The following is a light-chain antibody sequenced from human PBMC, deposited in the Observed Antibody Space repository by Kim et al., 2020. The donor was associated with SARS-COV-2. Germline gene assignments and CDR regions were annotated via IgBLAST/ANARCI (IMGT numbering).Light chain of an antibody. CDR1: QSVSSSY. CDR2: GAS. V-gene: IGKV3-20*01. J-gene: IGKJ1*01. CDR3: QQYGSSRT. Sequence: EIVLTQSPGTLSLSPGERVTLSCRASQSVSSSYLAWYQQKPGQAPRLLIYGASSRATGIPDRFSGSVSGTDFTLTISRREPEDFAVYYCQQYGSSRTFCQGTKRDIK.